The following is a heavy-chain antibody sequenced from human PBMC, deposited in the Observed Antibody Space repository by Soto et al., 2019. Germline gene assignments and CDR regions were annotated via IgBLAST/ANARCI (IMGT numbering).Heavy chain of an antibody. D-gene: IGHD1-1*01. V-gene: IGHV4-59*01. J-gene: IGHJ6*01. CDR1: GGSISSYY. CDR2: IYYSGST. Sequence: PSETLSLTCTVSGGSISSYYWSWIRQPPGKGLEWIGYIYYSGSTNYNPSLKSRVTISVDTSKNQFSLKLSSVTAADTAVYYCARDLMGTAEGYYGMDVCGQGTTVTVSS. CDR3: ARDLMGTAEGYYGMDV.